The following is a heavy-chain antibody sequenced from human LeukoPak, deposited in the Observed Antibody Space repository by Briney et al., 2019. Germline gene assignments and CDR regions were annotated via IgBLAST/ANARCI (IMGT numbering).Heavy chain of an antibody. Sequence: GGSLTLSCAVSGFTFSSYGMHWVRQAPGKGLEWVAFIRYDGSNKYYTDSVKGRFTISRDNSKNTLYLQMNSLRAEDTAVYYCAKDRSVDCSSTSCYPPDYWGQGTLVTVSS. V-gene: IGHV3-30*02. D-gene: IGHD2-2*01. J-gene: IGHJ4*02. CDR3: AKDRSVDCSSTSCYPPDY. CDR1: GFTFSSYG. CDR2: IRYDGSNK.